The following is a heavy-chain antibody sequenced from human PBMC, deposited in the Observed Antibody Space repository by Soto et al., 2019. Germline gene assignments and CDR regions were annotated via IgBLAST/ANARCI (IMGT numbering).Heavy chain of an antibody. D-gene: IGHD2-2*02. V-gene: IGHV4-59*12. Sequence: SETLSLTCTVSGDSISPNYWSWARQPPGKGLEWVGYVYYIGSTNYNPSLKSRVTISVDTSKNQFSLKLSSVTAADTAVYYCARGRYCSSTSCYKIWWFDPWGQGTLVTVSS. J-gene: IGHJ5*02. CDR3: ARGRYCSSTSCYKIWWFDP. CDR2: VYYIGST. CDR1: GDSISPNY.